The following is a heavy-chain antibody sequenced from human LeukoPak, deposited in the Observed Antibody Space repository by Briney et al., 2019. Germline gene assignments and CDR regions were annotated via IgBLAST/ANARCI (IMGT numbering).Heavy chain of an antibody. CDR1: DDSISSSTYY. Sequence: SETLSLTCIISDDSISSSTYYWGWIRQPPGKGLEWIGYIYYSGSTNYNPSLKSRVTISVETSKNQFSLKLSSVTAADTAVYYCARVTGYMIEDYFDYWGQGTLVTVSS. CDR2: IYYSGST. CDR3: ARVTGYMIEDYFDY. D-gene: IGHD3-22*01. V-gene: IGHV4-61*05. J-gene: IGHJ4*02.